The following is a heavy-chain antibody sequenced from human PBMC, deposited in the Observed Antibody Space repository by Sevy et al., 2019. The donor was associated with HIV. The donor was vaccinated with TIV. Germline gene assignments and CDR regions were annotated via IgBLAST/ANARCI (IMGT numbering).Heavy chain of an antibody. V-gene: IGHV1-18*01. CDR1: GYTFSTYG. Sequence: ASVKVSCKASGYTFSTYGISWIRQAPGQGLEWMGWISANNGNTNYAQKIQGRVTMTTDTSTSTAYMKLKGLTSDDTAFYFCARHLYYYDMHSSYRPPDYWGQGPLVTVSS. CDR3: ARHLYYYDMHSSYRPPDY. CDR2: ISANNGNT. J-gene: IGHJ4*02. D-gene: IGHD3-22*01.